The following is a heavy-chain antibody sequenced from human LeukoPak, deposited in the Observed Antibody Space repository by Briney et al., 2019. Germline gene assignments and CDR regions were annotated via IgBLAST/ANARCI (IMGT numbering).Heavy chain of an antibody. Sequence: ASVKVSCKASGYTLTNYGISWVRQAPGQGLEWMGWISGYNGNTKYAQKVQGRVTMTTDTSTSTAYMDLGSVRSDDTAVYYCARTYYYDTSGYYQFDYWGQGTLVTVSS. D-gene: IGHD3-22*01. V-gene: IGHV1-18*01. CDR3: ARTYYYDTSGYYQFDY. CDR2: ISGYNGNT. J-gene: IGHJ4*02. CDR1: GYTLTNYG.